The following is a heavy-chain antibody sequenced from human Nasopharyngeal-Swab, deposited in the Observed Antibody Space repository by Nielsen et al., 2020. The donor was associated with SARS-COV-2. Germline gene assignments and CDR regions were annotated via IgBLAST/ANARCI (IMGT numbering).Heavy chain of an antibody. V-gene: IGHV3-30*18. CDR2: ISYDGSNE. CDR1: GFTFSSYA. D-gene: IGHD1-26*01. J-gene: IGHJ4*02. CDR3: AKDGEGSRYTGSFGGEVLFHY. Sequence: GGSLRLSCAASGFTFSSYAMVWVRQAPGKGLEWVAVISYDGSNEYYADSVKGRFTISRDNSKNTLYLQMNSLRAEDTAVYYCAKDGEGSRYTGSFGGEVLFHYWGQGTLVTVSS.